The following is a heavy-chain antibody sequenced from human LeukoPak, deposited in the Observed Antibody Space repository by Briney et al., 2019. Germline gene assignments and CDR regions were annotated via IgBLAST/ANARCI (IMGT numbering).Heavy chain of an antibody. Sequence: GGSLRLSCAASGFTFSSYEMNWVRQAPGKGLEWVSSISSSSSYIYYAESVKGRFTISRDNAKNSLYLQLNSLRAEDTAMYYCARGPGDWGQGTLVTVSS. CDR1: GFTFSSYE. CDR2: ISSSSSYI. V-gene: IGHV3-21*01. CDR3: ARGPGD. J-gene: IGHJ4*02.